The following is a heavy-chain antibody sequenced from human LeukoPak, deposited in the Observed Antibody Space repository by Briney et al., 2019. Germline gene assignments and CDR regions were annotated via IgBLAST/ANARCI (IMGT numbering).Heavy chain of an antibody. CDR1: GFTFSRYT. V-gene: IGHV3-23*01. D-gene: IGHD5-24*01. CDR2: VTGRGDDT. CDR3: ARDREARRADY. J-gene: IGHJ4*02. Sequence: GGSLRLSCTASGFTFSRYTMSWVRQSPGRGMEWVSAVTGRGDDTDSADSVKGRFTVSRDNSKNTLYLQMNSLRAEDTAVYYCARDREARRADYWGQGTLVTVSS.